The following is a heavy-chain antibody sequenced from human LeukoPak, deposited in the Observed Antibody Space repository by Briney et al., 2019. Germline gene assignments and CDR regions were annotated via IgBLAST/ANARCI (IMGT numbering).Heavy chain of an antibody. D-gene: IGHD5-24*01. J-gene: IGHJ4*02. CDR3: AKGLRAVDGYNNYFEY. CDR2: FSGSGVRT. Sequence: GESLKISCASSGFTFSKYGMSWVGQPPGKGLEGVAGFSGSGVRTYYADSVKGRFTISRDNSKNALYLQMSSLRDEDTAVYYCAKGLRAVDGYNNYFEYWGQGTLVTVSS. V-gene: IGHV3-23*01. CDR1: GFTFSKYG.